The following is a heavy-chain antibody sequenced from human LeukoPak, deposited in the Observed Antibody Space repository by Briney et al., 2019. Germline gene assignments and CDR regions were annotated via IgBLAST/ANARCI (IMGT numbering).Heavy chain of an antibody. CDR3: TTDPYDGSGYFDY. CDR1: GFTFTNAW. CDR2: IKSKTDGGTT. D-gene: IGHD3-22*01. Sequence: PGGSLRLSCAASGFTFTNAWMGWVRQAPGKGLEWVGRIKSKTDGGTTDYAAPVKGRFTISRDDSENTLYLQMNSLKTEDTAVYYCTTDPYDGSGYFDYWGQGTLVTVSS. J-gene: IGHJ4*02. V-gene: IGHV3-15*01.